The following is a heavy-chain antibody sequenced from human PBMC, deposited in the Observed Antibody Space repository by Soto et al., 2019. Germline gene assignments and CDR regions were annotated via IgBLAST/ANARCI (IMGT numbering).Heavy chain of an antibody. D-gene: IGHD6-19*01. V-gene: IGHV3-23*01. Sequence: EVQLLESGGGLVQPGGSLRLSCAASGFTFSSYAMNWVRQAPGKGLEWVSVISGSGGSTYYADSVKGRFTISRDNSKNTLYLQMNSLRAEDTAVYYWARRSSGWYFDYWGRGTLVTVSS. CDR1: GFTFSSYA. CDR3: ARRSSGWYFDY. J-gene: IGHJ4*02. CDR2: ISGSGGST.